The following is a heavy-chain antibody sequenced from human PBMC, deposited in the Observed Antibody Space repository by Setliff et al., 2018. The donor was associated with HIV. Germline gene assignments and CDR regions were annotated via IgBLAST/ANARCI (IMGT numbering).Heavy chain of an antibody. CDR2: ISYAGGT. V-gene: IGHV4-59*01. CDR3: ARGHEWLRN. J-gene: IGHJ4*02. CDR1: GDSIRNDY. D-gene: IGHD5-12*01. Sequence: SETLSLTCTVSGDSIRNDYWTWIRQSPEKGLEWVAYISYAGGTNYNPSLKSRVTLSLDASKNQISLKLRSVIAADTAMYYCARGHEWLRNWGQGTLVTVSS.